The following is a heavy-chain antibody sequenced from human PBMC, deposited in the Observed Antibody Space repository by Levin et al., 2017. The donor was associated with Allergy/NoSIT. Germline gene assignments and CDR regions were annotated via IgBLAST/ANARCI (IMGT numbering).Heavy chain of an antibody. CDR3: ARGGLTVATY. Sequence: GGSLRLSCAASGFTFSSFWMNWVRQAPGKGLEWVASIKSDGSEKYYVDSARGRFTISRDNAKNSLYLQMNNLRAEDSAVYYCARGGLTVATYWGQGTLVTVSS. CDR1: GFTFSSFW. D-gene: IGHD4-23*01. V-gene: IGHV3-7*04. CDR2: IKSDGSEK. J-gene: IGHJ4*02.